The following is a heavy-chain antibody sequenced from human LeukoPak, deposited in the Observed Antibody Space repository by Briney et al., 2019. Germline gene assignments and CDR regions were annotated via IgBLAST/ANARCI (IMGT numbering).Heavy chain of an antibody. V-gene: IGHV3-74*01. CDR2: IDYNGETT. CDR3: TRNNWGIDY. J-gene: IGHJ4*02. CDR1: GFTFRDHW. D-gene: IGHD7-27*01. Sequence: PGGSLRLSCEGTGFTFRDHWMHWVRQVQGKGLMWVSRIDYNGETTNYADSVRGRFTVSRDNAKNMLFLQMDNLRVEDTAVYYCTRNNWGIDYWGQGVLVTVSS.